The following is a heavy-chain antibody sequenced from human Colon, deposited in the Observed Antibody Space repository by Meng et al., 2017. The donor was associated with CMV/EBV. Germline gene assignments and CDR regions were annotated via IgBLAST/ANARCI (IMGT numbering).Heavy chain of an antibody. D-gene: IGHD6-13*01. Sequence: GESLKISCAASGFTFSSSEMNWVRQAPGKGLEWVSYISSGGVTINYADSVKGRFTISRDNSKNTVYLQMNSLRDEDTAVYYCAKDGSRVTAAGTYFHYWGQGTLVTVSS. J-gene: IGHJ4*02. CDR3: AKDGSRVTAAGTYFHY. CDR2: ISSGGVTI. V-gene: IGHV3-48*03. CDR1: GFTFSSSE.